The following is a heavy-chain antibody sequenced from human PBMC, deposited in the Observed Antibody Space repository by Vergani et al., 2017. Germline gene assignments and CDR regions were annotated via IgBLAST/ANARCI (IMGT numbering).Heavy chain of an antibody. CDR2: INSTGTT. D-gene: IGHD5-24*01. V-gene: IGHV4-61*02. CDR1: TDSIISGGHY. Sequence: QVQLQESGPGLVKPSQTLSLTCTVSTDSIISGGHYWSWIRQPAGRGLEWIGRINSTGTTHYNPSLQSRITMSIDTSKKQFSLKLDSVTAADTAVYYCARARGGGYNFLWLDACGEGTLVIVSS. CDR3: ARARGGGYNFLWLDA. J-gene: IGHJ5*02.